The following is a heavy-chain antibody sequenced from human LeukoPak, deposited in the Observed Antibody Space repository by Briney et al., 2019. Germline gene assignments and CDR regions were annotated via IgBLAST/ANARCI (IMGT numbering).Heavy chain of an antibody. Sequence: GESLKISCKGSGYSFTSYWIGWVRQMPGKGLEWMGIIYPGDSDTRYSPSFQGQVTISADKSISTAYLQWSSLKASDTAMYYCARLRGGQLLEGEDYHMDVWGKGTTVTVSS. J-gene: IGHJ6*03. CDR3: ARLRGGQLLEGEDYHMDV. D-gene: IGHD2-2*01. V-gene: IGHV5-51*01. CDR2: IYPGDSDT. CDR1: GYSFTSYW.